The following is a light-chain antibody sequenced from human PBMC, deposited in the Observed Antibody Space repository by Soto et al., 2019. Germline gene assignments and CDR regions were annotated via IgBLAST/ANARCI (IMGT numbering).Light chain of an antibody. CDR2: EVS. CDR3: SSYTSSSTLV. CDR1: SSDVGGYNY. J-gene: IGLJ1*01. V-gene: IGLV2-14*01. Sequence: QSVLTQPASVSWAPGQSITISCTGTSSDVGGYNYVSWYQQHPGKAPKLMIYEVSNRPSGVSNRFSGSKSGNTASLTISGLQAEDEADYYCSSYTSSSTLVFRTGTKVTVL.